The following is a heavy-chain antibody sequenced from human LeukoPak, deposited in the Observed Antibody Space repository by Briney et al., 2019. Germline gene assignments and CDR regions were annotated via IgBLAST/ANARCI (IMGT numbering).Heavy chain of an antibody. CDR1: GGSYSSYY. CDR3: ARGSGYSYGYYFDY. CDR2: IYYSGST. V-gene: IGHV4-59*08. J-gene: IGHJ4*02. Sequence: SETLSLTCTVSGGSYSSYYWSWIRQPAGKGLEWIGYIYYSGSTNYNPSLKSRVTISVDTSKNQFSLKLSSVTAADTAVYYCARGSGYSYGYYFDYWGQGTLVTVSS. D-gene: IGHD5-18*01.